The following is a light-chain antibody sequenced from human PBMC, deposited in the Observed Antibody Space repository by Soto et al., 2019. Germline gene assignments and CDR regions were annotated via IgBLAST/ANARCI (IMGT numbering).Light chain of an antibody. CDR2: DAS. V-gene: IGKV3-11*01. CDR3: QQRGDWPGT. CDR1: QSVSNS. J-gene: IGKJ1*01. Sequence: EIVLTQSPATLSLSPGERATLSCRASQSVSNSLAWYQQKPGQAPRLLIYDASNWATGIPARFSASGSGTDFTLTISSLEPEDFAVYYCQQRGDWPGTFGQETKVAI.